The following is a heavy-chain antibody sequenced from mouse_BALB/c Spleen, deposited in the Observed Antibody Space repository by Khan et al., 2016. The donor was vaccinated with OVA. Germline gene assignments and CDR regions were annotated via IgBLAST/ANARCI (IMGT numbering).Heavy chain of an antibody. J-gene: IGHJ4*01. CDR1: GFSLTNYG. V-gene: IGHV2-6-1*01. Sequence: QVQLKQSGPGLVAPSQSLSIPCTISGFSLTNYGIHWVRQPPGKGLEWLVVIWSDGSTTYNPALKSRLTISKDNSKSQVFLKMNSLQTDDTAVYFCARQPYYHYDIMDYWGQGTSVTVSS. D-gene: IGHD2-10*01. CDR3: ARQPYYHYDIMDY. CDR2: IWSDGST.